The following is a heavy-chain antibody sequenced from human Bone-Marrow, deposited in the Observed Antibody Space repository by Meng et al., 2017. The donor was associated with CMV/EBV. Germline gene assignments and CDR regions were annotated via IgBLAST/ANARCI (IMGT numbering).Heavy chain of an antibody. Sequence: GESLKISCAASGFTFSNAWMSWVRQAPGKGLEWVGRIKSKTDGETTDYAAPVKGRFTISRDDSKNTLYLQMNSLKTEDTAVYYCTTNSRIAARPDAYYYYGMDVWGQGTTVTVYS. CDR2: IKSKTDGETT. V-gene: IGHV3-15*01. D-gene: IGHD6-6*01. J-gene: IGHJ6*01. CDR1: GFTFSNAW. CDR3: TTNSRIAARPDAYYYYGMDV.